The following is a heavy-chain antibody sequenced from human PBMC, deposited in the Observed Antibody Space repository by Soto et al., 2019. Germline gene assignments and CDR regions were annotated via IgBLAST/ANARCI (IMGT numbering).Heavy chain of an antibody. CDR3: AKETNYDYVWGSYRLYYSYYYGMDV. Sequence: GGSLRLSCAASGFTYSSYAMSWVRQAPGKGVEWVSAISGSGGSTYYADSVKGRFTISRDNSKNTLYLQMNSLRAEDTAVYYCAKETNYDYVWGSYRLYYSYYYGMDVWGQGTTVTVSS. D-gene: IGHD3-16*02. CDR1: GFTYSSYA. V-gene: IGHV3-23*01. CDR2: ISGSGGST. J-gene: IGHJ6*02.